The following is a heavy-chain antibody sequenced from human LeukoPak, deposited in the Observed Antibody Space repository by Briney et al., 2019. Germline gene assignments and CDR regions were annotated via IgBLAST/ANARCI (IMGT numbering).Heavy chain of an antibody. CDR1: GFTLSSYG. D-gene: IGHD5-18*01. CDR3: AKDKAGSSAYSYGFDY. J-gene: IGHJ4*02. Sequence: PGGSLRLSCAASGFTLSSYGMQWVRQAPGRGLEWVAVISYDGSNKYYADSVKGRFTISRDNSKNTLYLQMNSLRAEDTAVYYCAKDKAGSSAYSYGFDYWGQGTLVTVSS. CDR2: ISYDGSNK. V-gene: IGHV3-30*18.